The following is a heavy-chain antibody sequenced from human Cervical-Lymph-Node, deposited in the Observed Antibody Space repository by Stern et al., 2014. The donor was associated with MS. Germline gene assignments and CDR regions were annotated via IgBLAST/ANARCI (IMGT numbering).Heavy chain of an antibody. D-gene: IGHD5/OR15-5a*01. CDR2: VNANGGSA. CDR1: GYTFISYY. J-gene: IGHJ6*02. V-gene: IGHV1-46*01. CDR3: ATLYDSSGNYGMEV. Sequence: VQLVESGAQVKKPGASVKVSCKGSGYTFISYYIHWVRQAPGQGLEWMGIVNANGGSARYAQKFQGRVTMASDTSTSTVSMELSSLRSEDTAVYYCATLYDSSGNYGMEVWGQGTTVIVSS.